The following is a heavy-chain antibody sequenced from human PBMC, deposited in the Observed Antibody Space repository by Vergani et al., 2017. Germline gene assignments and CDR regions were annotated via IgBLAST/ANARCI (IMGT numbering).Heavy chain of an antibody. Sequence: EVQLVESGGGIVKPGGSLRLSCVASGVSFRNAWMNWVRRTPGKGLEWVGRIKSTFDRGTTDYAAAVKGRFTISRDDSKNTLFLQMNGLKTEDIGVYYCTTDPRYCGDGSCYWLRDHHYYGMDVWGQGTTVTVSS. D-gene: IGHD2-21*01. CDR3: TTDPRYCGDGSCYWLRDHHYYGMDV. CDR2: IKSTFDRGTT. CDR1: GVSFRNAW. V-gene: IGHV3-15*07. J-gene: IGHJ6*02.